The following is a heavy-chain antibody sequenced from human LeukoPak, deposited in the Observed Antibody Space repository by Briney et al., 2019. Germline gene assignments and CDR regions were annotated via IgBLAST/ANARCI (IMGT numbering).Heavy chain of an antibody. J-gene: IGHJ4*02. CDR1: GFTFISYW. V-gene: IGHV3-7*01. Sequence: PGGSLRLSCAASGFTFISYWMSWVRQAPGKGLEWVANIKQDGSEKYYVDSVKGRFTISRDNAKNSLYLQMNSLRAEDTAVHYCARYRLRGYYFDYWGQGTLVTVSS. CDR2: IKQDGSEK. D-gene: IGHD4-17*01. CDR3: ARYRLRGYYFDY.